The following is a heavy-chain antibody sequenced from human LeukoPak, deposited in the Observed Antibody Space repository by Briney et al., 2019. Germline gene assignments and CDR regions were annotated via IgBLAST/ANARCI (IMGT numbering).Heavy chain of an antibody. CDR2: IYYSGAT. V-gene: IGHV4-59*01. D-gene: IGHD3-9*01. CDR1: GDSMNNYY. J-gene: IGHJ4*02. Sequence: SETLSLTCSVSGDSMNNYYWTWIRQPPGKGLEWIGYIYYSGATSYNPSLKSRVTMSIDTSKNQFSLKLSSVTAADTAVYYCARDLVTVSSYYFDYWGQGTLVTVSS. CDR3: ARDLVTVSSYYFDY.